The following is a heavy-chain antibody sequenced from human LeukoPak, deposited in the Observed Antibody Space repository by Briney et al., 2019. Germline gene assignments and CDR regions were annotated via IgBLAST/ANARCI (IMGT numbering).Heavy chain of an antibody. D-gene: IGHD3-10*01. CDR3: ARDNYGSGSYYKGGIDY. J-gene: IGHJ4*02. V-gene: IGHV1-46*01. CDR2: INPSGGST. CDR1: GYTFTSYY. Sequence: ASVKVSCKASGYTFTSYYMHWVRQAPGQGLEWMGIINPSGGSTSYAQKFQGRVTMTRGTSTSTVYMELSSLRSEDTAVYYCARDNYGSGSYYKGGIDYWGQGTLVTVSS.